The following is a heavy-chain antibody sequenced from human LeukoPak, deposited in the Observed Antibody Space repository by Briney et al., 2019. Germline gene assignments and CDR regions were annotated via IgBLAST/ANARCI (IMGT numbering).Heavy chain of an antibody. V-gene: IGHV4-61*01. Sequence: SETLSLTCTVSGGSISSGSYYWGWIRQPPGKGLEWIGYIYYSGSTNLNPSLKSRVTISIDTSKSQFSLRLSSVTAADTAVYYCARVVDSAMVTPFDYWGQGTLVAASS. CDR2: IYYSGST. J-gene: IGHJ4*02. CDR1: GGSISSGSYY. D-gene: IGHD5-18*01. CDR3: ARVVDSAMVTPFDY.